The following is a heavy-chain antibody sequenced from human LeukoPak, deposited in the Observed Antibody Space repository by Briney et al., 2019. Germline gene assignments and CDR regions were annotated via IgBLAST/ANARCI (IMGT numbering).Heavy chain of an antibody. CDR1: GFTFSSYG. J-gene: IGHJ4*02. CDR3: AKDGDSSGWSDIDY. D-gene: IGHD6-19*01. V-gene: IGHV3-23*01. CDR2: ISGSGGST. Sequence: PGGSLRLSCAASGFTFSSYGISWVRQAPGKGLEWVSAISGSGGSTYYADSAKGRFTISRDNSKNTLYLQMNSLRAEDTAVYYCAKDGDSSGWSDIDYWGQGTLVTVSS.